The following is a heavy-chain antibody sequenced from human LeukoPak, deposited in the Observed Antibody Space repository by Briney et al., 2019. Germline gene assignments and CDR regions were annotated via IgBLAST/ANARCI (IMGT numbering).Heavy chain of an antibody. Sequence: SETLSLTCTVSGGSISSYYWSWIRQPPGKGLEWIGYIYYSGSTNYNPSLKSRVTISVDTSNNQFSLKMSSVTAADTAVYYCARGQLGLSLGYYYYMDVWGKGTTVTVSS. CDR1: GGSISSYY. CDR3: ARGQLGLSLGYYYYMDV. V-gene: IGHV4-59*01. CDR2: IYYSGST. J-gene: IGHJ6*03. D-gene: IGHD1-7*01.